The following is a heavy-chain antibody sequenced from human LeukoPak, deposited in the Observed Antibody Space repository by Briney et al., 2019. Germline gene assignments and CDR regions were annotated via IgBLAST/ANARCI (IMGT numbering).Heavy chain of an antibody. CDR3: AKDPRGRIQLWTMDV. CDR2: ISYDGSNK. D-gene: IGHD5-18*01. Sequence: GRSLRLSCAASGFTFSSYGMHWVRQAPGKGLEWVAVISYDGSNKYYADSVKGRFTISRDNSKNTLYLQMNSLRAEDTAVYYCAKDPRGRIQLWTMDVWGQGTTVTVSS. J-gene: IGHJ6*02. V-gene: IGHV3-30*18. CDR1: GFTFSSYG.